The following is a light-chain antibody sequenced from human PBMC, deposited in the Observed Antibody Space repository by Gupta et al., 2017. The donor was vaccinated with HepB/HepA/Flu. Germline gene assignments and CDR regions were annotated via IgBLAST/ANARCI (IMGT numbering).Light chain of an antibody. CDR2: DAS. CDR3: EQRSNGHQGLFT. J-gene: IGKJ3*01. CDR1: QSVSSY. Sequence: EIVLTQSPATLSLSPGERATLSCRDSQSVSSYLAWYQQKPGQAPRLLIYDASKRATGSPASFRASGFGRDSTLTISILVPEVFAVYYCEQRSNGHQGLFTFGHGTKVDIK. V-gene: IGKV3-11*02.